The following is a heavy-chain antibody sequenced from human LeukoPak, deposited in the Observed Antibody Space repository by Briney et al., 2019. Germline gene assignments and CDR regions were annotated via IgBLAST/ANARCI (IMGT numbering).Heavy chain of an antibody. V-gene: IGHV3-9*01. D-gene: IGHD3-22*01. Sequence: PGGSLRLSCAASGFTFGDYAMHWVRQAPGKGLEWVSGITGKSDSTGFADSVKGRFTIFRDNAKNSLYLQMNSLRAEDTALYYCAKTRDSSGYPYYFDDWGQGTLVTVSS. CDR1: GFTFGDYA. CDR3: AKTRDSSGYPYYFDD. CDR2: ITGKSDST. J-gene: IGHJ4*02.